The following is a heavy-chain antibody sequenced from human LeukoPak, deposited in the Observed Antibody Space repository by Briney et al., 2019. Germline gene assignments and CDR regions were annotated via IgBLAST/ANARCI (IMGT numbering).Heavy chain of an antibody. CDR1: GFTFSSYG. D-gene: IGHD3-10*01. J-gene: IGHJ4*02. CDR2: ISYDGSNK. V-gene: IGHV3-30*18. Sequence: GGSLRLSCAASGFTFSSYGMHWVRQAPGKGLEWVAVISYDGSNKYYADSVKGRFTISRDNSKNTLYLQMNSLRAEDTAVYYCAKLPPPGYGSGSYYIDYWGQGTLVTVSS. CDR3: AKLPPPGYGSGSYYIDY.